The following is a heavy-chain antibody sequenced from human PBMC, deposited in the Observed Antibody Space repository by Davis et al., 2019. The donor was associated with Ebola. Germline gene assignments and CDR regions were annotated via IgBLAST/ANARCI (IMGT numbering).Heavy chain of an antibody. D-gene: IGHD3-10*01. Sequence: PGGSLRLSCEASGFTFSSYGMHWVRQAPGKGLQWLAVISYDGNNQYYADSVRGRFTVSRDNSKNTLYLQMNSLRPDDTAIYYCARGGYFGLGTYYNAAPFYYWGQGTLVTVSS. J-gene: IGHJ4*02. CDR2: ISYDGNNQ. V-gene: IGHV3-30*19. CDR1: GFTFSSYG. CDR3: ARGGYFGLGTYYNAAPFYY.